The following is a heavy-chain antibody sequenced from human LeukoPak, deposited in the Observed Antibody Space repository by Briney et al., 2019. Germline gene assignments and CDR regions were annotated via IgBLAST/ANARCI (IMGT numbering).Heavy chain of an antibody. D-gene: IGHD5-24*01. V-gene: IGHV4-59*01. CDR1: GGSISDYC. CDR3: PGRDGYSSLFDYYGMDV. CDR2: TGYSGST. Sequence: SETLSLTCTVSGGSISDYCWSWIRQPPGKRLEWIGYTGYSGSTTYNPSLKSRVTISIDTSKNQFSLKLSSLTAGDTAVYFCPGRDGYSSLFDYYGMDVWRQGPRVPVSS. J-gene: IGHJ6*02.